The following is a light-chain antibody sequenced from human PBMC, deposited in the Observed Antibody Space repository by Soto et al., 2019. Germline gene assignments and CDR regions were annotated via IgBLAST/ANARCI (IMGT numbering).Light chain of an antibody. J-gene: IGKJ1*01. CDR3: QHYNTYPWT. Sequence: DIQMTQSPSTLSASVVDRVTITCRASQSISSWLAWYQQKPGKAPKLLIYKASSLESGVPSRFSGSGSGTEFTLTISSLQPDDFATYYCQHYNTYPWTFGQGTKVDTK. CDR2: KAS. V-gene: IGKV1-5*03. CDR1: QSISSW.